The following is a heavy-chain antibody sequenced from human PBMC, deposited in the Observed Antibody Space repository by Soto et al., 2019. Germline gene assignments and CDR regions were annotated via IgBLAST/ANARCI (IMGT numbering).Heavy chain of an antibody. D-gene: IGHD3-10*01. J-gene: IGHJ3*02. CDR3: ARVANPMYYSNAFDI. CDR2: IIPIFGTA. Sequence: QVQLVQSGAEVKKPGSSVKVSCKASGGSFSNYAISWVRQAPGQGLEWMGGIIPIFGTANYAQKFQGRVTITADESASTASMELSSLRSGATAVYYCARVANPMYYSNAFDIWGQGTMVTVSS. V-gene: IGHV1-69*12. CDR1: GGSFSNYA.